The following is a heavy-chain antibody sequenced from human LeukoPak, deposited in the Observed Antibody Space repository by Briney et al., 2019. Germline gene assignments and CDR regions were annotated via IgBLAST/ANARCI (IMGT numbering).Heavy chain of an antibody. D-gene: IGHD3-22*01. V-gene: IGHV3-74*01. CDR2: INSEGSST. Sequence: PGGSLRLSCAASGFTFSNYWMHWVRQAPGKGLLWVSRINSEGSSTTYADSVKGRFTISRDNAKNTLYLQMNSLRAEDTAVYYCARGVYYDSSGLNWFDPWGQGTLVTVSS. J-gene: IGHJ5*02. CDR1: GFTFSNYW. CDR3: ARGVYYDSSGLNWFDP.